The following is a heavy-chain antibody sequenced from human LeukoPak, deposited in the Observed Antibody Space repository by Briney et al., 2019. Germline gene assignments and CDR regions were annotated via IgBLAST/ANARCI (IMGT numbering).Heavy chain of an antibody. CDR2: ISSSSSYI. V-gene: IGHV3-21*01. CDR3: ARDLSGSYYVAFDI. Sequence: PGRSLRLSCAASGFTFSSYSMNWVRQAPGKGLGWVSSISSSSSYIYYADSVKGRFTISRDNAKNSLYLQMNSLRAEDTAVYYCARDLSGSYYVAFDIWGQGTMVTVSS. D-gene: IGHD1-26*01. J-gene: IGHJ3*02. CDR1: GFTFSSYS.